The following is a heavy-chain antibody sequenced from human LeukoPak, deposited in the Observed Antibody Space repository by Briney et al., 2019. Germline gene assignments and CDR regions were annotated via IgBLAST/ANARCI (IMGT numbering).Heavy chain of an antibody. CDR1: GGTFSSYA. Sequence: SVKVSCKASGGTFSSYAISWVRQAPGQGLEWMGGIIPIFGTANYAQKFQGRVTITTDESTSTAYMELSSLRSEDTAVYYCAREDYGGNRGYFDYWGQGTLVIVSS. D-gene: IGHD4-23*01. V-gene: IGHV1-69*05. CDR2: IIPIFGTA. CDR3: AREDYGGNRGYFDY. J-gene: IGHJ4*02.